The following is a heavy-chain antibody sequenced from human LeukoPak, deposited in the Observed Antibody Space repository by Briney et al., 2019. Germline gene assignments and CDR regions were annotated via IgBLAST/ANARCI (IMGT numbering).Heavy chain of an antibody. J-gene: IGHJ4*02. CDR1: GFSFSHYA. CDR2: LRGDGET. Sequence: GGALRLSCAATGFSFSHYAMSWVRQAPARGLEGFSILRGDGETFYAVSVKGLFNLSRDDSRNTVYPQLNNLRFDDTAVYYCARASCISSADAGWWGQGTRVTVLS. V-gene: IGHV3-23*01. CDR3: ARASCISSADAGW. D-gene: IGHD6-19*01.